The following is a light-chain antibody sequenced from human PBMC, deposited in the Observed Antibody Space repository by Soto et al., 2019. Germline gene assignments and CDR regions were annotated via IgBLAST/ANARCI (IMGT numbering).Light chain of an antibody. CDR3: QQYGSSPWT. J-gene: IGKJ1*01. CDR2: GAS. V-gene: IGKV3-20*01. Sequence: EMVLTQSPGTLSLSPGERATLSCRAIQSVSSSYLAWYQQKPGQAPRLLIYGASSRATGIPDRFSGSGSGTDFTLTISRMGPEDFAVYYCQQYGSSPWTFGQGTKLDXK. CDR1: QSVSSSY.